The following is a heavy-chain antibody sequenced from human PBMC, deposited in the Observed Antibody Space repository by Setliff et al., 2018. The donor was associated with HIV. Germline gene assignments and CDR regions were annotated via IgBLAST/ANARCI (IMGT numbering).Heavy chain of an antibody. CDR1: GFTFSSYE. Sequence: PGGSLRLSCAASGFTFSSYEMNWVRQAPGKGLEWLSYISSSGTSTFYADSVKGRFTISRDNAKISLFLQMNSLRAEDTAVYYCTRHYGSGTYCLAYWGQGTLVTVPQ. V-gene: IGHV3-48*03. CDR2: ISSSGTST. CDR3: TRHYGSGTYCLAY. D-gene: IGHD3-10*01. J-gene: IGHJ4*02.